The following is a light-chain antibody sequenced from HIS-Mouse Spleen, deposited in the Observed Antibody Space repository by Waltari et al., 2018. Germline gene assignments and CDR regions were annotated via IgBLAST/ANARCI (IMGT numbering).Light chain of an antibody. J-gene: IGLJ3*02. CDR2: EGS. CDR3: CSYAGSSTWV. Sequence: QSALTQPASVSGSPGQSITISCTGTSSDVGSYNFVSWYQQHPGKAPKLMLYEGSKRPSVVSNRFSGSKSGNTASLTISGLQAEDEADYYCCSYAGSSTWVFGGGTKLTVL. V-gene: IGLV2-23*01. CDR1: SSDVGSYNF.